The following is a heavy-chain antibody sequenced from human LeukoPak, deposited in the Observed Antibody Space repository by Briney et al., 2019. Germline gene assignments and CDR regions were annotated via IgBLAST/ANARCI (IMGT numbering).Heavy chain of an antibody. Sequence: GASVTVSCKASGYTFTSHGISWVRQAPGQGLEWMGWISCYNGDTKYAQNFQGRVTMSTDRSTTTAYLELRSLRSDDTAVYYCVRDPTNTSGRYAYFDYWGLGTLVTVSS. CDR3: VRDPTNTSGRYAYFDY. CDR2: ISCYNGDT. J-gene: IGHJ4*02. V-gene: IGHV1-18*01. CDR1: GYTFTSHG. D-gene: IGHD6-19*01.